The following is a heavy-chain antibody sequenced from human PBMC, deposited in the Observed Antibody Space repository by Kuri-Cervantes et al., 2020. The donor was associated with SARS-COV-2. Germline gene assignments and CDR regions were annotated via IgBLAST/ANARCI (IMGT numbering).Heavy chain of an antibody. CDR2: INPNTGGP. J-gene: IGHJ4*02. D-gene: IGHD4-23*01. V-gene: IGHV1-2*02. CDR3: ARELMPYGGNSIDS. CDR1: GYTFTGYY. Sequence: ASVKVSCKASGYTFTGYYIHWVRQAPGQGREWMGWINPNTGGPNYAQKFQGRVTMTRDTSTSTAYIELSGLTSDDTAVYYCARELMPYGGNSIDSWGQGTLVTVSS.